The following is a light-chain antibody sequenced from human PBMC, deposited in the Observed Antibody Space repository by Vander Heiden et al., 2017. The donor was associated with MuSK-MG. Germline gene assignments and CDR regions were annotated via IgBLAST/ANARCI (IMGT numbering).Light chain of an antibody. CDR1: RSISHS. V-gene: IGKV3-15*01. Sequence: EIVMTQSPATLSLSPGERATLSCRASRSISHSLAWYQQRPGQAPRLLIYGASTRATGIPARFTDSGSGTDFTLTISSLQSEDFAIYYCQQYSDWPPWTFGQGTKVEIK. CDR2: GAS. J-gene: IGKJ1*01. CDR3: QQYSDWPPWT.